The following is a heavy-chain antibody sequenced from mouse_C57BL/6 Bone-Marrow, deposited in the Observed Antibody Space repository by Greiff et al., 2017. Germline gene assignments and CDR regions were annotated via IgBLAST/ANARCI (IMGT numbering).Heavy chain of an antibody. D-gene: IGHD1-1*01. CDR2: IHPNSGST. J-gene: IGHJ1*03. Sequence: VQLQQPGAELVKPGASVQLSCKASGYTFTSYWMHWVKQRPGQGLEWIGMIHPNSGSTNYNEKFKSKATLTVDKSSSTAYMQRRSLTSEDSAVYYCARGYYGSSSWYFDVWGTGTTVTVSS. V-gene: IGHV1-64*01. CDR3: ARGYYGSSSWYFDV. CDR1: GYTFTSYW.